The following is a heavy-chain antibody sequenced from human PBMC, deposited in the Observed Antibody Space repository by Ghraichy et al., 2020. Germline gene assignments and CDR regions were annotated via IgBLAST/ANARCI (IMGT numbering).Heavy chain of an antibody. CDR2: ISYDGSNK. D-gene: IGHD6-6*01. J-gene: IGHJ5*02. V-gene: IGHV3-30*04. CDR3: AREGSSIAARGLVGRPRWFDP. Sequence: GGYLRLSCAASGFTLRRYPMHRLYQAPGKGLERVAVISYDGSNKYYADSVKGRFTISRDNSKNTLYLQMNSLRAEDTAVYYCAREGSSIAARGLVGRPRWFDPWGQ. CDR1: GFTLRRYP.